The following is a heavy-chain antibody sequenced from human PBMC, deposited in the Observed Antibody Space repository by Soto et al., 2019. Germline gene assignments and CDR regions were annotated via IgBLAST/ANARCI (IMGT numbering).Heavy chain of an antibody. J-gene: IGHJ5*02. CDR1: GVIVNSYD. Sequence: GSLGLTCAACGVIVNSYDMHWVRQAPGKGPEWVAIISYDGSNTYYSDSVRGRFTISRDNSKDTLYLQMHSLRSEDTAIYYCARISRYCSGGDCHAWGQGTQVTSPQ. V-gene: IGHV3-30*03. CDR2: ISYDGSNT. CDR3: ARISRYCSGGDCHA. D-gene: IGHD2-15*01.